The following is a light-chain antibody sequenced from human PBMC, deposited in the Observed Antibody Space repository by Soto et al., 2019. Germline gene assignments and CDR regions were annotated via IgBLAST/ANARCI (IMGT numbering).Light chain of an antibody. CDR1: QGIRND. V-gene: IGKV1-6*01. CDR3: QQYETFSGT. CDR2: AAS. Sequence: AIQMTQSPSSLSASVGDRVTITCRASQGIRNDLGWYQQKPGKAPKLLIYAASSLQSGVPSRFSGSGSGTKFTLTIASLQPDDFATYYCQQYETFSGTFGPGTKVDI. J-gene: IGKJ1*01.